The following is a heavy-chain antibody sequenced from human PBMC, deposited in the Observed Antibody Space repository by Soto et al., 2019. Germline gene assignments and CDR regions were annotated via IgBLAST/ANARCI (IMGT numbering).Heavy chain of an antibody. Sequence: ASVKVSCKASGYTFTSYGISWVRQAPGQGLEWMGWISAYNGNTNYAQKLQGRVTMTTDTSTSTAYMELRSLRSDDTAVYYCARDGYCSSTSCYFIRSERKNCFDPWGQGTLVTVSS. D-gene: IGHD2-2*03. CDR3: ARDGYCSSTSCYFIRSERKNCFDP. J-gene: IGHJ5*02. V-gene: IGHV1-18*01. CDR2: ISAYNGNT. CDR1: GYTFTSYG.